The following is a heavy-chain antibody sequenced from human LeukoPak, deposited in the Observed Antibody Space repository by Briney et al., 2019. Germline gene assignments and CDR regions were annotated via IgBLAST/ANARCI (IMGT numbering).Heavy chain of an antibody. CDR3: ALYYYDILTGYYFDY. J-gene: IGHJ4*02. D-gene: IGHD3-9*01. V-gene: IGHV2-70*11. CDR2: IDWDDDK. Sequence: SGPALVKPTQTLTLTCTFSGFSLSTSGMCVSWIRQPPGKALEWLARIDWDDDKYYSTSLKTRLTISKDTSKNQVVLTMTNMDPVDTATYYCALYYYDILTGYYFDYWGQGTLVTVSS. CDR1: GFSLSTSGMC.